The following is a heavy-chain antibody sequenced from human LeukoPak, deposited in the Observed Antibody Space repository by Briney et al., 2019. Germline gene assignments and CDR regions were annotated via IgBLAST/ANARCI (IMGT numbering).Heavy chain of an antibody. CDR3: VRDMGYYDKV. CDR2: INTDGNAR. J-gene: IGHJ4*02. CDR1: GFTFSTSW. D-gene: IGHD3-22*01. V-gene: IGHV3-74*01. Sequence: PGGSLRLSCETSGFTFSTSWMHWVRKAQGKGLVWVSRINTDGNARDYADSVKGRFTISRDNAKNTLYLQMNSLRAEDTAVYYCVRDMGYYDKVWGQGTLVTVSS.